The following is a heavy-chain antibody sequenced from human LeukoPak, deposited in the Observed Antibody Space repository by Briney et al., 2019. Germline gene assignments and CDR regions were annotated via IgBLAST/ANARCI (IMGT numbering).Heavy chain of an antibody. CDR3: TRAYFGGDCYFQH. CDR2: IRSKAYGGTT. CDR1: GFSIGDYA. Sequence: GGSLRLSCTASGFSIGDYAMSWVRQAPGKGLEWVVFIRSKAYGGTTEYAASVKGRFTISRDDSKSIAYLQMNSLKTEDTAVYYCTRAYFGGDCYFQHWGQGTLVTVSS. V-gene: IGHV3-49*04. D-gene: IGHD2-21*02. J-gene: IGHJ1*01.